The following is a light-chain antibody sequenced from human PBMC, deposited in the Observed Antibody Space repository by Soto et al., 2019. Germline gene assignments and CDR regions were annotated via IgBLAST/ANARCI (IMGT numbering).Light chain of an antibody. V-gene: IGKV3-20*01. CDR1: QSVSSGY. CDR2: GAS. J-gene: IGKJ2*01. CDR3: QRYGSSVPMYT. Sequence: EIVLPQSPGTLSLSPGQRAPLSCRASQSVSSGYLAWYQQKPGQAPRLLIYGASSRATAISDRFSGSGSGTDFNLTISRLEPEDFAVYYCQRYGSSVPMYTFGQGTQLEIK.